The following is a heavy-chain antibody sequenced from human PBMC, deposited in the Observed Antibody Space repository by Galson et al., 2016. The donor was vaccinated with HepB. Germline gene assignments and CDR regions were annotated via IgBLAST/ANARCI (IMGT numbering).Heavy chain of an antibody. V-gene: IGHV1-18*01. Sequence: SVKVSCKASGYNFLSFGISWMRQAPGQGLEWMGRINGYDGNTNHAQNFQGRVTMTTDTSTKIAYMELRGLRPDDTAIYFCARKTSVGFDYWGQGTLVAVSS. CDR3: ARKTSVGFDY. D-gene: IGHD1-26*01. CDR2: INGYDGNT. J-gene: IGHJ4*02. CDR1: GYNFLSFG.